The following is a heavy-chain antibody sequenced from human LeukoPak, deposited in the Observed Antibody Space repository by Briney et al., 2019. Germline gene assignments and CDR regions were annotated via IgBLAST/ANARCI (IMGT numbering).Heavy chain of an antibody. D-gene: IGHD5-24*01. Sequence: SETLPLTCTVSGGSISSYYWSWIRQPPGKGLEWIGYIYYSGSTNYNPSLKSRVTISVDTSKNQFSLKLSSVTAADTAVYYCARDSRDGYNQFDYWGQGTLVTVSS. V-gene: IGHV4-59*01. CDR2: IYYSGST. CDR1: GGSISSYY. J-gene: IGHJ4*02. CDR3: ARDSRDGYNQFDY.